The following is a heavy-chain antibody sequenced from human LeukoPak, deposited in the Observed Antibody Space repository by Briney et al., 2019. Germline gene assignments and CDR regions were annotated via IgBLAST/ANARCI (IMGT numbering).Heavy chain of an antibody. CDR1: AFTFSASW. CDR2: INEDGSET. Sequence: PGGSLRLSCVAPAFTFSASWMTWVRQAPGKGLERVANINEDGSETRYVDSVRGRFTISRDNARNSLYLQMSSLRDDDTAVYYCTRDRGWQQFDYWGQGTLVTVSS. J-gene: IGHJ4*02. D-gene: IGHD5-24*01. V-gene: IGHV3-7*01. CDR3: TRDRGWQQFDY.